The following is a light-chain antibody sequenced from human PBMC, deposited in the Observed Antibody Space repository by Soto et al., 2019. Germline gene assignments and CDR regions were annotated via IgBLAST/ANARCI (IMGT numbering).Light chain of an antibody. V-gene: IGLV1-51*02. CDR2: ENN. J-gene: IGLJ2*01. Sequence: QSVLTQPPSVSAAPGQKVTISCSGSSSNIGNNYVSWYQQVPGTAPKLLIYENNRRPSGIPVRFSGSKSGTSATLGITGLQTGDEADYYCGTWDSSLSAVVFGGGTKLTVL. CDR3: GTWDSSLSAVV. CDR1: SSNIGNNY.